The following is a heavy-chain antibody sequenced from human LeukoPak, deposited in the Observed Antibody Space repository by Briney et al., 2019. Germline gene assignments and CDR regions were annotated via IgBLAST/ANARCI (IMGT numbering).Heavy chain of an antibody. CDR2: ISGSGRNT. Sequence: PGGSLSLSCAASGFMFNSYAMNWVRQAPGKGLEWVSAISGSGRNTYYADSVKGRFTVSRDNSKNTLYLQMNSLRAEDTAMYYCAKDPQGYERPIEHWGQGTLATVSS. CDR1: GFMFNSYA. CDR3: AKDPQGYERPIEH. D-gene: IGHD2-2*01. J-gene: IGHJ1*01. V-gene: IGHV3-23*01.